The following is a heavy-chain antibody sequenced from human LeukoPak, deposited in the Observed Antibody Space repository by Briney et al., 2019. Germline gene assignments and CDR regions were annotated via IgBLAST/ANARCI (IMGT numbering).Heavy chain of an antibody. Sequence: GGSLRLSCAASGFTFSSYAMHWVRQAPGKGLEWVAVISYDGSNKYYADSVKGRFTISRDNSKNTLYLQMDSLRAEDTAVYYCARGGGGYYDILTGYYGRGHDLWGRGTLVTVSS. CDR1: GFTFSSYA. J-gene: IGHJ2*01. CDR3: ARGGGGYYDILTGYYGRGHDL. CDR2: ISYDGSNK. D-gene: IGHD3-9*01. V-gene: IGHV3-30-3*01.